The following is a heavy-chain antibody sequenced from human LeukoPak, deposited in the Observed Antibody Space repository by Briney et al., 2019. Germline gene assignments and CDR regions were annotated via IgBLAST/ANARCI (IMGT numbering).Heavy chain of an antibody. CDR2: IYNSGST. V-gene: IGHV4-59*01. CDR3: ARSRFGSGTYCYYGMDV. CDR1: GGSISSDY. Sequence: SETLSRPCSVSGGSISSDYWNWIRQPPGKGLEWIGNIYNSGSTNYNPSLKSRVTISVDTSKNQSSLMVSSVTAADTAVYYCARSRFGSGTYCYYGMDVWGQGTTVTVSS. J-gene: IGHJ6*02. D-gene: IGHD3-10*01.